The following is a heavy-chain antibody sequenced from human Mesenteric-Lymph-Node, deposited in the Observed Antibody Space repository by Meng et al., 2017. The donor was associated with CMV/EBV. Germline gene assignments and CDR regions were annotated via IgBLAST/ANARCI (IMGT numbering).Heavy chain of an antibody. D-gene: IGHD6-19*01. V-gene: IGHV4-34*01. CDR3: ARGRYTSVEAGLDY. Sequence: CAVYGASFSEYYWGWIRQSPGKGLEWIGEVNYIGSTKYNPSLKSRVTMSVDTSKNHFSLEVNPVTAADTAVYYCARGRYTSVEAGLDYWGQGTLVTVSS. CDR1: GASFSEYY. J-gene: IGHJ4*02. CDR2: VNYIGST.